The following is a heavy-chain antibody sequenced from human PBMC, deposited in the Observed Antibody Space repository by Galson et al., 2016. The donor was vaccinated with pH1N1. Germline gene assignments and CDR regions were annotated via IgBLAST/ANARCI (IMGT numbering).Heavy chain of an antibody. CDR1: GGTFSNHA. D-gene: IGHD3-9*01. Sequence: SVKVSCKASGGTFSNHAISWVRQAPGQGLEWMGGIISMYGRTDYAQKFQGTVTITADKSTSTAYMELSRVRLEDTAVYYCARTENVYDILTGSGSYYGMDVWGQGTAVTVSS. CDR2: IISMYGRT. J-gene: IGHJ6*02. CDR3: ARTENVYDILTGSGSYYGMDV. V-gene: IGHV1-69*06.